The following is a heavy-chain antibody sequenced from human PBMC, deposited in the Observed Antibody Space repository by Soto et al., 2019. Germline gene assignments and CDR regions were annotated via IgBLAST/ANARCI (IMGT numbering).Heavy chain of an antibody. D-gene: IGHD3-22*01. CDR1: GFALSSYA. CDR3: AKFPNDSSGTPYYFDY. CDR2: ISGSGGST. V-gene: IGHV3-23*01. J-gene: IGHJ4*02. Sequence: GGSLRLSCAASGFALSSYAMSWVRQAPGKGLEWVSAISGSGGSTYYADSVKGRFTISRDNSKNTLYLQMNSLRAEDTAVYYCAKFPNDSSGTPYYFDYWGQGTLVTVSS.